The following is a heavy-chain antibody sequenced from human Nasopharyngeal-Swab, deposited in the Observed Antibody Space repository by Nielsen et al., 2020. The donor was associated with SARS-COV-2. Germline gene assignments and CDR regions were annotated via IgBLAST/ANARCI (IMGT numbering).Heavy chain of an antibody. CDR3: SRGGAWNDY. CDR2: INSDGTSI. CDR1: GFTFSSHW. J-gene: IGHJ4*02. Sequence: GGSLRLSCAASGFTFSSHWMHWVRQVPGKGLVWVSRINSDGTSITYADSVKGRFTIYRVNAKNTLYLQMTSLSAEGTAVYYCSRGGAWNDYWGQGTLVTVSS. V-gene: IGHV3-74*03. D-gene: IGHD1-1*01.